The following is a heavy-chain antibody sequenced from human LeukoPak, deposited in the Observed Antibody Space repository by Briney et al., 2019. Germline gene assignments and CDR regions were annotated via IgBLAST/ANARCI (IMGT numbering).Heavy chain of an antibody. CDR3: AKTSLTAYDTYFYYYGLDV. Sequence: ASVKVSCKASGDTFSSYVISWVRQAPGQGLEWMGGINPVFGTAHYAQKFQDRVTITADESTSTAYMELSSLRSEDTAVYYCAKTSLTAYDTYFYYYGLDVWGQGTPVTVSS. J-gene: IGHJ6*02. CDR2: INPVFGTA. D-gene: IGHD3-9*01. V-gene: IGHV1-69*13. CDR1: GDTFSSYV.